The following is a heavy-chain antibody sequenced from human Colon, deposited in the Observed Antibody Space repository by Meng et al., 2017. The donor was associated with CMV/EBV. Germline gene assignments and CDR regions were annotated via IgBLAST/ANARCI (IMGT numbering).Heavy chain of an antibody. V-gene: IGHV4-4*02. D-gene: IGHD6-19*01. J-gene: IGHJ4*02. Sequence: AVSGGSISSSNGWSWVRQPPGKGLEWIGEIYHSGATNYKPSLKSRVTMSLDKSKNEVSLKLTSVTAADTAVYYCARHLAGTYSPGDYWGQGTLVTVSS. CDR2: IYHSGAT. CDR1: GGSISSSNG. CDR3: ARHLAGTYSPGDY.